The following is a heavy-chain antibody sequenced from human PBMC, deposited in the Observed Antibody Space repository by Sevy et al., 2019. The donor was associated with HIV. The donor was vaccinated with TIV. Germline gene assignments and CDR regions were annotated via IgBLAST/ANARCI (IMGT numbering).Heavy chain of an antibody. V-gene: IGHV1-69*13. CDR3: ARPTTYYDFWRGYPPFDY. Sequence: ASVKVSCKGSGGSFSAYAITWVRQAPGQGLEWMGGINPIFGTLNYAQRFQGRVTITADESKSTAYMELTSLRSEDTAMYYCARPTTYYDFWRGYPPFDYWGQGALVTVSS. J-gene: IGHJ4*02. CDR2: INPIFGTL. CDR1: GGSFSAYA. D-gene: IGHD3-3*01.